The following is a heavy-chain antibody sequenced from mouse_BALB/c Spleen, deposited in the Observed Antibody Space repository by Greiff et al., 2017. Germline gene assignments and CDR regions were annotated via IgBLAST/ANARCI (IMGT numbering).Heavy chain of an antibody. J-gene: IGHJ3*01. CDR2: ISCYNGAT. CDR3: ARSDDYLAY. D-gene: IGHD2-4*01. Sequence: VQLQQSGPELVKTGASVKISCKASGYSFTGYYMHWVKQSHGKSLEWIGYISCYNGATSYNQKFKGKATFTVDKSSSTAYMELRSLTSEDTAVYYCARSDDYLAYWGQGTLVTVSA. V-gene: IGHV1-31*01. CDR1: GYSFTGYY.